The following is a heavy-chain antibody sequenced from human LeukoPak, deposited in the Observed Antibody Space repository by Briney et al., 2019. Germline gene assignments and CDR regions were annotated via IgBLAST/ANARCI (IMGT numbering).Heavy chain of an antibody. Sequence: GRSLRLSCEASGYTFDDYAMHWVRQAPGKGLEWVSAISWNSGSIGYADSVEGRFTISRDNGKNSLYLQMNSLRTEDTALYYCAKGHTYGLGESYLDFWGQGTLVSVSS. V-gene: IGHV3-9*01. CDR2: ISWNSGSI. J-gene: IGHJ4*02. CDR3: AKGHTYGLGESYLDF. CDR1: GYTFDDYA. D-gene: IGHD5-18*01.